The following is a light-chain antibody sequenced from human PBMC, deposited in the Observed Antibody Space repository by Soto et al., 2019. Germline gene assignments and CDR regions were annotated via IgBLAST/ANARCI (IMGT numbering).Light chain of an antibody. CDR2: EVN. CDR1: SSDVGGYDY. V-gene: IGLV2-8*01. J-gene: IGLJ2*01. CDR3: SSYAVSDSLV. Sequence: QSALTQPPSASGSPGRSVTISCTGTSSDVGGYDYVSWYQQHPGKVPKLMIYEVNKRPSGVPDRFSGSKSGNTASLTVSGLQTEDEADYYCSSYAVSDSLVFGGGTKLTVL.